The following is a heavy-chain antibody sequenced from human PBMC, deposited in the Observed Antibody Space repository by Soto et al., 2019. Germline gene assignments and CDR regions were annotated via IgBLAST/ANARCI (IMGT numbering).Heavy chain of an antibody. Sequence: EVQLVESGGGLVQPGGSLRLSCAASGFTFSIYSMKWVRQAPGKGLEWVSYISSSSSTRHYADSVKGRFTISRDNAKNSLYLQMNSLRAEDTAVYYCARDEGSSRWLDLWGQGTLVTVFS. D-gene: IGHD6-13*01. J-gene: IGHJ4*02. CDR2: ISSSSSTR. CDR3: ARDEGSSRWLDL. CDR1: GFTFSIYS. V-gene: IGHV3-48*01.